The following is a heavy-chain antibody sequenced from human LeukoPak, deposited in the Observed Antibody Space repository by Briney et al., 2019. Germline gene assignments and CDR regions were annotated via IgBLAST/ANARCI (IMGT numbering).Heavy chain of an antibody. CDR3: ARDDREGRAFDI. CDR1: GGSISSYY. D-gene: IGHD3-10*01. CDR2: IYYSGST. V-gene: IGHV4-59*01. J-gene: IGHJ3*02. Sequence: SETLSLTCTVSGGSISSYYWSWIRQPPGKGLEWIGYIYYSGSTNYNPSLKSRVTISVDTSKNQFSLTLSSVTAADTAVYYCARDDREGRAFDIWGQGTMVTVSS.